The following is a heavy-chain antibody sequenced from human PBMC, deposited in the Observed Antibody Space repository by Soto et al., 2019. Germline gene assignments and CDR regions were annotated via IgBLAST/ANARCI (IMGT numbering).Heavy chain of an antibody. D-gene: IGHD6-19*01. CDR1: GGSISSSSYY. CDR3: ASSGWYEQGHWFDP. CDR2: IYYSGST. J-gene: IGHJ5*02. V-gene: IGHV4-39*01. Sequence: LSLTCTVSGGSISSSSYYWGWIRQPPGKGLEWIGSIYYSGSTYCNPSLKSRVTISVDTSKNQFSLKLSSVTAADTAVYYCASSGWYEQGHWFDPWGQGTLVTVSS.